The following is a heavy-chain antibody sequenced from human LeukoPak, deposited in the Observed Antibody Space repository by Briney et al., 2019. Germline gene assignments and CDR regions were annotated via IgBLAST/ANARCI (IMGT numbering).Heavy chain of an antibody. CDR1: GGSISSYY. D-gene: IGHD6-13*01. J-gene: IGHJ4*02. CDR3: ARAYLGSSNWYYFDY. CDR2: IYYSGST. V-gene: IGHV4-59*08. Sequence: SETLSLTCTVSGGSISSYYWSWIRQPPGKGLEWIGYIYYSGSTNYNPSLKSRVTISVDTSKNQFSLKLSSVTAADTAVYYCARAYLGSSNWYYFDYWGQGTLVTVSS.